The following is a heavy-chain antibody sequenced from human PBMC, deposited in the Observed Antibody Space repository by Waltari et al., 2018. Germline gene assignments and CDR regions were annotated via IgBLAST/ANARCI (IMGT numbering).Heavy chain of an antibody. V-gene: IGHV3-21*01. CDR2: ISSSSYI. J-gene: IGHJ4*02. CDR1: GFTFSSYS. Sequence: EVQLVESGGGLVKPGGSLRLSCAASGFTFSSYSMNWVRQAPGKGLEWVSSISSSSYIYYADSVKGRFTISRDNAKNSLYLQMNSLRAEDTAVYYCARDRRDYGDYVFDYWGQGTLVTVSS. D-gene: IGHD4-17*01. CDR3: ARDRRDYGDYVFDY.